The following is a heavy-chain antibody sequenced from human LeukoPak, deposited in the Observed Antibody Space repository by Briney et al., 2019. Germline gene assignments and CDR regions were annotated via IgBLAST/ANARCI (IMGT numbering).Heavy chain of an antibody. CDR1: GGSFSGYY. Sequence: PSETLSLTCAVYGGSFSGYYWSWIRQPPGKGLEWIGEINHSGSTNYNPSLKSRVTISVDTSKNQFSLKLSSVTAADTAVYYCARHVTKILWFGELQHNWFDPWGQGTLVTVSS. CDR2: INHSGST. J-gene: IGHJ5*02. V-gene: IGHV4-34*01. CDR3: ARHVTKILWFGELQHNWFDP. D-gene: IGHD3-10*01.